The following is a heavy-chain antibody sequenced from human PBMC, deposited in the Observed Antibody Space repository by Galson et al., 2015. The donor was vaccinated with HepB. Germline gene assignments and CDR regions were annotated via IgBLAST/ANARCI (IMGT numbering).Heavy chain of an antibody. V-gene: IGHV1-24*01. J-gene: IGHJ4*02. D-gene: IGHD1-1*01. CDR2: FDPEDGEA. Sequence: SVKVSCKVSGYTLTELSMHWVRQAPGKGLEWMGGFDPEDGEAIYAQKFQGRVTMTEDTSTDTAYMELSSLRSEDTAVYYCATDRSGGTTGTTGLFDYWGQGTLVTVSS. CDR1: GYTLTELS. CDR3: ATDRSGGTTGTTGLFDY.